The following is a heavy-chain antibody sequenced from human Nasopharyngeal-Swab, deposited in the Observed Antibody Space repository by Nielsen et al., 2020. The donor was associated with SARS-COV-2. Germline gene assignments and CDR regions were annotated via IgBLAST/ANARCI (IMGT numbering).Heavy chain of an antibody. D-gene: IGHD3-3*01. V-gene: IGHV4-38-2*02. CDR2: IYHSGST. CDR3: ARARDRVTIFGVVRDWFDP. J-gene: IGHJ5*02. CDR1: GYSISSGYY. Sequence: SCTVSGYSISSGYYWGWIRQPPGKGLEWIGNIYHSGSTFYNPSLKSRVTISVDTSKNQFSLKLSSVTAADPAVYYCARARDRVTIFGVVRDWFDPWGQGTLVTVSS.